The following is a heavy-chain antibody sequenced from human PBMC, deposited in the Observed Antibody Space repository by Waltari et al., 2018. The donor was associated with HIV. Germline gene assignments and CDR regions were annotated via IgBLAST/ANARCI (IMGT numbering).Heavy chain of an antibody. Sequence: QVQLVESGGGLVKPGGSLRLSCVSSGFSFSDYYMTWIRQAPGKGLEWVKYISSGGGTKYYADSLKGRFTISRDNAKNSLFLQMSSLGADDTAVYYCARIRMLEWLSGHYMDVWGKGTTVSVSS. V-gene: IGHV3-11*01. D-gene: IGHD3-3*01. CDR3: ARIRMLEWLSGHYMDV. CDR2: ISSGGGTK. CDR1: GFSFSDYY. J-gene: IGHJ6*03.